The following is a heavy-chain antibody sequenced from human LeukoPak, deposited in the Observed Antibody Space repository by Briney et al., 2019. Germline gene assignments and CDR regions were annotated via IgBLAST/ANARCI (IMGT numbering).Heavy chain of an antibody. J-gene: IGHJ4*02. V-gene: IGHV3-30*18. Sequence: GGSLRLSCVASGISLSLYGVHWVRQAPGKGLNWVALISYDGSKEYFADSVKGRFTISRDNSKNTVYLQMNSLRVDDTAVYFCAKDFCTGGSCNFFDSWGQGILVTVSS. CDR1: GISLSLYG. CDR3: AKDFCTGGSCNFFDS. D-gene: IGHD2-8*02. CDR2: ISYDGSKE.